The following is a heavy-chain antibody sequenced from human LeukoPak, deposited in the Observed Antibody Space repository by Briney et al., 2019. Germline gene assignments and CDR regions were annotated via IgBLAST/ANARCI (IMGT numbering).Heavy chain of an antibody. J-gene: IGHJ4*02. CDR1: GFTFSSYA. D-gene: IGHD6-19*01. V-gene: IGHV3-23*01. CDR3: AKSYSSGWYSFDY. Sequence: GGSLRLSCAASGFTFSSYAMSWVRQAPGKGLEWVSAISGSGGSTYYADSVKGRFTISRDNSKNTLYLQMNNLRAEDTAVYYCAKSYSSGWYSFDYWGQGTLVTVSS. CDR2: ISGSGGST.